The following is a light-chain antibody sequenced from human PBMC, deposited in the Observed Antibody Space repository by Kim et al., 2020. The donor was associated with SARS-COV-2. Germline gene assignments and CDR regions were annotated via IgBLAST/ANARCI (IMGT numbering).Light chain of an antibody. V-gene: IGKV1-6*01. J-gene: IGKJ4*01. CDR3: IVDDNYPLT. CDR2: AAS. Sequence: ERVSRNCREIQADKNDLGLYLQKLGKDPKLLILAASSLQRGVRSRLSGIGYGTDFTRTISSLQPEYFANYYCIVDDNYPLTFGGATKVDIK. CDR1: QADKND.